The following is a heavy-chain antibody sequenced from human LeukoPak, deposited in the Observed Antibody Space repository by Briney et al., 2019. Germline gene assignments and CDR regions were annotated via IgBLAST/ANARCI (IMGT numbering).Heavy chain of an antibody. D-gene: IGHD2-15*01. CDR2: IYWDDYK. CDR3: ALLLGYCSGGSCYSTQDFDY. Sequence: SGPTLVKPTQTLTLTCTFSGFSLSTSGVGVGLIRQPPGKALEWLALIYWDDYKRYSPSLKSRLTITKDTYKNQVVLTMTNMDPVDTATYYCALLLGYCSGGSCYSTQDFDYWGQGTLVTVSS. J-gene: IGHJ4*02. CDR1: GFSLSTSGVG. V-gene: IGHV2-5*02.